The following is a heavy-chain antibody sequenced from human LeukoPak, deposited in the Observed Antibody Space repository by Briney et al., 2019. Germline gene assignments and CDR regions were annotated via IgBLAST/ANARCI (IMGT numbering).Heavy chain of an antibody. D-gene: IGHD6-19*01. V-gene: IGHV4-59*01. CDR1: GGSISSYY. CDR3: ARAIEVAGTGWFDP. J-gene: IGHJ5*02. Sequence: SETLSLTCTVSGGSISSYYWSWIRQPPGKGLEWIGYIYYSGSTNYNPSLKSRVTISVDTSKNQFSLKLSSVTAADTAVYYCARAIEVAGTGWFDPWGQGTLVTVSS. CDR2: IYYSGST.